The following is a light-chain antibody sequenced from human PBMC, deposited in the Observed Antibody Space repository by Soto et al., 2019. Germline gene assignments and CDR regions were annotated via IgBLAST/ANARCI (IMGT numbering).Light chain of an antibody. Sequence: ETVMTQSPATLSVSPGKRATLSCRASRSVSSNLAWYQQKPGQAPRLLLYGASTRATGIPARFSGGGSGTEFTLTISSLQPEDAAVYHCQQYYNWSPLTFGGGTKVEIK. V-gene: IGKV3-15*01. CDR1: RSVSSN. CDR2: GAS. CDR3: QQYYNWSPLT. J-gene: IGKJ4*01.